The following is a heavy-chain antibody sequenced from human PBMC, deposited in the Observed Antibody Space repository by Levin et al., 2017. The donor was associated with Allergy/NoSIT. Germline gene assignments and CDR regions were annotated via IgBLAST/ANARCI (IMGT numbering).Heavy chain of an antibody. CDR2: IYYSGST. V-gene: IGHV4-31*03. CDR3: AREENSGSILDDDAFDI. Sequence: SETLSLTCTVSGGSISSGGYYWSWIRQHPGKGLEWIGYIYYSGSTYYNPSLKSRVTISVDTSKNQFSLKLSSVTAADTAVYYCAREENSGSILDDDAFDIWGQGTMVTVSS. CDR1: GGSISSGGYY. J-gene: IGHJ3*02. D-gene: IGHD3-22*01.